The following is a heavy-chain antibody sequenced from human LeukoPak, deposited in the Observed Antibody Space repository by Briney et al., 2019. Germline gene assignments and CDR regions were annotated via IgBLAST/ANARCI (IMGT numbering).Heavy chain of an antibody. Sequence: SETLSLTCTVSGGSISSYYWSWIRQPAGKGLEWLGRIYTSGSTNYNPSLKSRVTMSVDTSKNQFSLKLSSVTAADTAVYYCARHYYDSSGYSSHDFDYWGQGTLVTVSS. CDR1: GGSISSYY. CDR3: ARHYYDSSGYSSHDFDY. J-gene: IGHJ4*02. V-gene: IGHV4-4*07. D-gene: IGHD3-22*01. CDR2: IYTSGST.